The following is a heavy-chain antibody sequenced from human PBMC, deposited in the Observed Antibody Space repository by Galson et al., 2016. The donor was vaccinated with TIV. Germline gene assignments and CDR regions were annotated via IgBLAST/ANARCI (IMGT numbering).Heavy chain of an antibody. Sequence: SLRLSCAASGITFSSDWMCWVRQASGKGLEWVGRIRSKANSYATAYAASVKGRFTISRDDSKNTAYLQMNSLKTEDTAVYYCTRLELRFFSSNYYYYGMDVWGQGTTVTVSS. J-gene: IGHJ6*02. CDR2: IRSKANSYAT. CDR1: GITFSSDW. D-gene: IGHD3-3*01. CDR3: TRLELRFFSSNYYYYGMDV. V-gene: IGHV3-73*01.